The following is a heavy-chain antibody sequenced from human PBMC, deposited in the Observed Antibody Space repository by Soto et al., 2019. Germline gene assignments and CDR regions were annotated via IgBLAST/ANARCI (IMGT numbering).Heavy chain of an antibody. CDR1: GASISSGDFV. D-gene: IGHD1-26*01. CDR2: VRYSGST. J-gene: IGHJ4*02. V-gene: IGHV4-30-4*01. Sequence: QVQLRESGPGLVKPSQTLSLTCTVSGASISSGDFVWSWIRQPPGKGLEWTGYVRYSGSTYYNPSPKSRVTISVDTSKNQFSLTLSSVTAADTAVYYCARLGGSVDDWGQGTLVTVS. CDR3: ARLGGSVDD.